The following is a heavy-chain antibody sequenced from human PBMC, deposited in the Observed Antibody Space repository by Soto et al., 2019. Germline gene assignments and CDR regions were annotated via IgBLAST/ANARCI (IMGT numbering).Heavy chain of an antibody. V-gene: IGHV1-69*13. J-gene: IGHJ6*04. CDR2: IIPIFGTA. CDR1: GGTFSSYA. CDR3: ARDLPYDSRVYSALFYSYYSGRDV. D-gene: IGHD3-22*01. Sequence: ASVKVSCKASGGTFSSYAISWVRQAPGQGLEWMGGIIPIFGTANYAQKFQGRVTITADESTSTAYMELSSLRSEDTAVYYCARDLPYDSRVYSALFYSYYSGRDVGGKGPRVTVP.